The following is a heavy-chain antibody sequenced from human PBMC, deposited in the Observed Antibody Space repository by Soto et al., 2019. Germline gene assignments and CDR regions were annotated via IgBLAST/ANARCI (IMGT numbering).Heavy chain of an antibody. CDR3: ARRFGIQLWPY. D-gene: IGHD5-18*01. Sequence: SETPSLTCTVSGGSICSSSYDWGWIRQPPGKGLEWIGSIYYSGSTYYNPSLKSRVTISVDTSKNQFSLKLSSVTAADTAVYYCARRFGIQLWPYWGQGTPVT. CDR2: IYYSGST. CDR1: GGSICSSSYD. V-gene: IGHV4-39*01. J-gene: IGHJ4*02.